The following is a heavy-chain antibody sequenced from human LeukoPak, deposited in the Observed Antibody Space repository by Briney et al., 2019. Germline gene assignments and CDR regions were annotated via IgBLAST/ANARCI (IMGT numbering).Heavy chain of an antibody. V-gene: IGHV4-39*01. J-gene: IGHJ4*02. CDR1: GFTVSSNY. CDR2: IYYSGST. D-gene: IGHD2-2*01. CDR3: ARHVSMMPDY. Sequence: GSLRLSCAASGFTVSSNYMSWVRQAPGKGLEWIGSIYYSGSTYYNPSLKSRVTISVDTSKNQFSLKLSSVTAADTAVYYCARHVSMMPDYWGQGTLVTVSS.